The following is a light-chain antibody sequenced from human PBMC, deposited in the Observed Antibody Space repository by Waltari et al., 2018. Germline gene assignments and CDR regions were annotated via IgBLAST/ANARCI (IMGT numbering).Light chain of an antibody. CDR1: SGLNFGTYR. CDR3: MIWHSSACV. CDR2: YKSDSDK. Sequence: QAVLTQPASLSASPGASASLTCTLRSGLNFGTYRISWYQQKPGSPPQYLLRYKSDSDKQQGSGVPSRFSVSKDASANAGILLISGLQSEDEADYYCMIWHSSACVFGTGTKVTVL. J-gene: IGLJ1*01. V-gene: IGLV5-45*01.